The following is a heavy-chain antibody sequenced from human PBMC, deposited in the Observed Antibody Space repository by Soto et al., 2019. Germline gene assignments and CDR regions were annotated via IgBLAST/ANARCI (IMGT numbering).Heavy chain of an antibody. CDR2: IYYSGST. CDR3: ASQDKTGVAGPRGAFDI. D-gene: IGHD6-19*01. CDR1: GGSISSSSYY. Sequence: QLQLQESGPGLVKPSETLSLTCTVSGGSISSSSYYWGWIRQPPGKGLEWIGSIYYSGSTYYNPSLKSRVTISVDTSKNQFSLKLSSVTAADTAVYYCASQDKTGVAGPRGAFDIWGQGTMVTVSS. J-gene: IGHJ3*02. V-gene: IGHV4-39*01.